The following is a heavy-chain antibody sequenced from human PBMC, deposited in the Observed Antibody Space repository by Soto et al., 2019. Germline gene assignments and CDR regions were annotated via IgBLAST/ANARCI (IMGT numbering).Heavy chain of an antibody. CDR1: GFTFDDYA. V-gene: IGHV3-9*01. Sequence: EVQLVESGGGLVQPGRSLRLSCAASGFTFDDYAMHWVRQAPGKGLEWVSGISWNSGSIGYADSVKGRFTITRDNAKNSLSLQMNSLRAEDTALYYCAKAWIGNSEWLLYGYYYWGQGTLVTVSS. D-gene: IGHD3-3*01. J-gene: IGHJ4*02. CDR2: ISWNSGSI. CDR3: AKAWIGNSEWLLYGYYY.